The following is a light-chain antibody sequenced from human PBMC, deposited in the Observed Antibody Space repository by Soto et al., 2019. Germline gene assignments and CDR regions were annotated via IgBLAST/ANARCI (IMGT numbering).Light chain of an antibody. CDR2: GAS. Sequence: EIVLTQSPGTLSLSPGERATLSCGASQSVSSSYLAWYQQKPGQAPRLLIYGASSRATGIPDRFSGSGSGTDFTLTISSLEPEDFAVYYCQQRSNWPLITFGQGTRLEI. CDR3: QQRSNWPLIT. V-gene: IGKV3D-20*02. J-gene: IGKJ5*01. CDR1: QSVSSSY.